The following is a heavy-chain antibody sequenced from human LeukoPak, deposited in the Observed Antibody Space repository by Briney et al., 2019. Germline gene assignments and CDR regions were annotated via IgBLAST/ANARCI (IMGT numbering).Heavy chain of an antibody. D-gene: IGHD3-10*01. Sequence: SETLSLTCTVSGGSISGYLWSWIRQPAGKGLEWVGRAFDSGSTSYNPSLESRVTMSVDTPKNQFSLRLSSVTAADTAVYFCVRQIPHYGIDYWGQGTLVTVSS. CDR1: GGSISGYL. V-gene: IGHV4-4*07. CDR3: VRQIPHYGIDY. J-gene: IGHJ4*02. CDR2: AFDSGST.